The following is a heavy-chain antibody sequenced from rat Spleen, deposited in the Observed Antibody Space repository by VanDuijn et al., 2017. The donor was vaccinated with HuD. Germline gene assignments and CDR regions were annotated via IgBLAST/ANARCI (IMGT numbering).Heavy chain of an antibody. V-gene: IGHV5-25*01. CDR2: ISTGGGNT. Sequence: EVQLVESGGGLVQPGRSMKLSCAASGLSFSNYDMAWVRQAPTKGLEWVASISTGGGNTYYRDSMKGRFTISRDNAKSTLYLQMNSLRSEDTATYYCTRDDYYSAVFDYWGQGVMVSVSS. D-gene: IGHD1-1*01. J-gene: IGHJ2*01. CDR3: TRDDYYSAVFDY. CDR1: GLSFSNYD.